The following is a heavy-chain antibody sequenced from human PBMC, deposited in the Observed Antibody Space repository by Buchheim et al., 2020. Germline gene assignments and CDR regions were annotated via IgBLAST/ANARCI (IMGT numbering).Heavy chain of an antibody. D-gene: IGHD1-14*01. CDR2: IKQDGSVR. CDR3: ARDVGGTLDS. CDR1: GFTFSTFW. V-gene: IGHV3-7*01. J-gene: IGHJ4*02. Sequence: EVQLLESGGDLVQPGGSLRLSCAASGFTFSTFWMAWVRQAPGKGLEWVANIKQDGSVRHYTESVKGRFTISRDKAKNSLYLQMKSLRAEDTAVYHCARDVGGTLDSWGQGTL.